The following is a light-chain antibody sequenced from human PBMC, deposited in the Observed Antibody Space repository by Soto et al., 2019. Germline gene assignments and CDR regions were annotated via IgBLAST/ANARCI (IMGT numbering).Light chain of an antibody. J-gene: IGLJ1*01. CDR3: SSYTSNSTPYV. Sequence: QSALTQPASVSGSPGQSITISCTGTSSDVGGYNYVSWYQQHPGKAPKLMIYEVSKWPSGVSDRFSGSMSGNTASLTISGLQAEDEADHYCSSYTSNSTPYVFGTGTKVTVL. CDR1: SSDVGGYNY. CDR2: EVS. V-gene: IGLV2-14*01.